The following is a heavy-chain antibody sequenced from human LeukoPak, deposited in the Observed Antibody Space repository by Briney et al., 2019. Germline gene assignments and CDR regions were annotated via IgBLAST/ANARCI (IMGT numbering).Heavy chain of an antibody. CDR2: INPDGSGK. J-gene: IGHJ4*02. D-gene: IGHD3-16*01. CDR3: ASWGAGGNS. Sequence: PGGSLRLSCEASGFTLSTYWMNWVRQVPGKGLDWVANINPDGSGKRYVDSVKGRFTIARDNADNSLSVQMNSLRAEDTAVYYCASWGAGGNSWGQGTLVTVSS. CDR1: GFTLSTYW. V-gene: IGHV3-7*01.